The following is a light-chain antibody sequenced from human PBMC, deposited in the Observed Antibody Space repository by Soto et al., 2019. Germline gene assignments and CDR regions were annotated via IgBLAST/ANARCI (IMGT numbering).Light chain of an antibody. Sequence: DIQMTQSPSSVSASVGDRVTITCRASQDIVTSLGWYQQKPGRAPKLLIYLSSNLATGVPARFSGSGSGTDFTLTISSLQPEDFATYFCQQAQIFPRTFGGGTKV. CDR3: QQAQIFPRT. CDR2: LSS. J-gene: IGKJ4*01. CDR1: QDIVTS. V-gene: IGKV1-12*01.